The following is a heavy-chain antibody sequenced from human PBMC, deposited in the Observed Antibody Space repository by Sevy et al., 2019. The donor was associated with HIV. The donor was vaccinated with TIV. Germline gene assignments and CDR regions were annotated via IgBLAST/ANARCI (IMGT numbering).Heavy chain of an antibody. CDR3: TRVNEDYDSSGYYYLGVWFDP. V-gene: IGHV3-49*03. CDR1: GFTFGDYA. CDR2: IRSKAYGGTT. Sequence: GGSLRLSCTASGFTFGDYAMSWFRQAPGKGLEWVGFIRSKAYGGTTEYAASVKGRFTISSDDSKSIAYLQMNSLKTEDTAVYYCTRVNEDYDSSGYYYLGVWFDPWGQGTLVTVSS. J-gene: IGHJ5*02. D-gene: IGHD3-22*01.